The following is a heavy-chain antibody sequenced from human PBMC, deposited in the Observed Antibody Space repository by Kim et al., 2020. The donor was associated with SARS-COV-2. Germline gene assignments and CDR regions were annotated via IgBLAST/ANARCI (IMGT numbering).Heavy chain of an antibody. D-gene: IGHD3-10*01. Sequence: SETLSLTCAVYGVSFSGYYWSWIRQPPGKGLEWIGEINHSGSTNYNPSLKSRVTISVDTSKNQFSLKQSSVTAADTAVYYCARVRGVTVLLGYYYYGMDVWGHGTTVTVSS. CDR2: INHSGST. V-gene: IGHV4-34*01. CDR3: ARVRGVTVLLGYYYYGMDV. CDR1: GVSFSGYY. J-gene: IGHJ6*02.